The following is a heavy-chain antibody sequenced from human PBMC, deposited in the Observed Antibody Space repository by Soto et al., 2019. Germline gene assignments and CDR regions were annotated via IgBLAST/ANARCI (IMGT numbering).Heavy chain of an antibody. CDR3: VTVRGYAHGLRRDWFDP. V-gene: IGHV4-30-4*01. CDR1: GGSISSGDYD. Sequence: QVQLQESGPGLVKPSQTLSLTCTVFGGSISSGDYDWSWIRQPPGKGLEWIGHINYSGSTYYNPSLEHRVTSSIATSTNPFSPKLASVTAADTAVYHSVTVRGYAHGLRRDWFDPWGQGMVVIVAS. D-gene: IGHD5-18*01. J-gene: IGHJ5*02. CDR2: INYSGST.